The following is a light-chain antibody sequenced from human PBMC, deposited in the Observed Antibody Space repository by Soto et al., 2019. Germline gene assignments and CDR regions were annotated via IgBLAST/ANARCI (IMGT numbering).Light chain of an antibody. CDR1: SSDVGTYDR. CDR2: EVH. V-gene: IGLV2-18*02. Sequence: QSALTQPPSVSGSPGQSVTISCIGSSSDVGTYDRVSWYQAPPGTAPKLIIYEVHYRPSGVPDRFSGSKSGNTASLTISGLQDEDEADYYCSSYAASTTLLFGGGTQLTVL. CDR3: SSYAASTTLL. J-gene: IGLJ2*01.